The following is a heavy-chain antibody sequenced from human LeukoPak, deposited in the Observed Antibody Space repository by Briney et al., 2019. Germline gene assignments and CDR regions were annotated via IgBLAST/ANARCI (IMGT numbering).Heavy chain of an antibody. CDR3: ARDAGPYYSSHLDV. V-gene: IGHV1-18*01. Sequence: GASVKVSCKASGYTFTSYGISWVRQAPGQGLEWMGWISAYNGNTNYAQKLQGRVTMTTDTSTSTAYMELRSLRSDDTAVYYCARDAGPYYSSHLDVWGKGTTVTVSS. J-gene: IGHJ6*03. CDR2: ISAYNGNT. CDR1: GYTFTSYG.